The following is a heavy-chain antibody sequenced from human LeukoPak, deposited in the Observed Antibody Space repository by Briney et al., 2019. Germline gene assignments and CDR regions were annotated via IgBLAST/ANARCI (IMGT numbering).Heavy chain of an antibody. CDR1: GFTFSSYA. CDR2: ISGSGGST. J-gene: IGHJ6*02. CDR3: AKVRFLEWLDPGYYGMDV. V-gene: IGHV3-23*01. D-gene: IGHD3-3*01. Sequence: GGSLRLSCAASGFTFSSYAMSWVRQAPGKGLEWVSAISGSGGSTYYADSVKGRFTISRDNSKNTLYLQMNSLRAEDTAVYYCAKVRFLEWLDPGYYGMDVWGQGTTVTVSS.